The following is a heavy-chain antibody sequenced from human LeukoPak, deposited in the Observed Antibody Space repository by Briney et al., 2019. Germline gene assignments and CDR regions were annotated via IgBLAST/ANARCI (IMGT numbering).Heavy chain of an antibody. CDR2: ISSSGSTI. J-gene: IGHJ4*02. CDR1: GFTFSSYE. V-gene: IGHV3-48*03. CDR3: AKDRDYYGSGSYLVFGY. D-gene: IGHD3-10*01. Sequence: GGSLRLSCAASGFTFSSYEMNWVRQAPGKGLEWVSYISSSGSTIYYADSVKGRFTISRDNAKNTLYLQMNSLRAEDTAVYYCAKDRDYYGSGSYLVFGYWGQGTLVTVSS.